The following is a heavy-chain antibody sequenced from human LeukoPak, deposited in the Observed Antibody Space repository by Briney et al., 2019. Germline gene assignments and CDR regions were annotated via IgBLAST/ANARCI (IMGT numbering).Heavy chain of an antibody. CDR3: ASSGYGSGSYNWFDP. Sequence: ASVKVSCKAFGGTFSSYAISWVRQAPGQGLEWMGGIIPIFGTANYAQKFQGRVTITADESTSTAYMELSSLRSEDTAVYYCASSGYGSGSYNWFDPWGQGTLVTVSS. V-gene: IGHV1-69*13. CDR1: GGTFSSYA. CDR2: IIPIFGTA. D-gene: IGHD3-10*01. J-gene: IGHJ5*02.